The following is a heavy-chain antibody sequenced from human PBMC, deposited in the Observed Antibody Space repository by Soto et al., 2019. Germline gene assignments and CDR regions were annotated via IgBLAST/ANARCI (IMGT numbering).Heavy chain of an antibody. CDR3: TTGGDPFVQGVIVGYFDY. CDR1: GFTFSNAW. CDR2: IKSGTDGGTT. D-gene: IGHD3-10*02. J-gene: IGHJ4*02. V-gene: IGHV3-15*01. Sequence: EVQLVESGGGLVKPGGSLRLSCAVSGFTFSNAWMTWVRQAPGKGLEWVGRIKSGTDGGTTDYAVPVKGRFTISRVDSKITLYLEMNSLKTEDTAVYYCTTGGDPFVQGVIVGYFDYWGQGTLVTVSS.